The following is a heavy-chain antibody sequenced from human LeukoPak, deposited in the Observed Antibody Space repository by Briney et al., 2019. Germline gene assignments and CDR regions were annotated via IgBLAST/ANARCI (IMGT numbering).Heavy chain of an antibody. V-gene: IGHV1-2*02. CDR1: GYSFADYY. J-gene: IGHJ4*02. CDR2: IKPNSGGT. D-gene: IGHD6-13*01. Sequence: ASVKVSCKASGYSFADYYMHWVRQAPGQGLEWMGWIKPNSGGTRSAQKFQGRVTMTRDTSISTAYMELSSLRYDDTAVYYCARGLQQLVYAFDYWGQGTLVTVSS. CDR3: ARGLQQLVYAFDY.